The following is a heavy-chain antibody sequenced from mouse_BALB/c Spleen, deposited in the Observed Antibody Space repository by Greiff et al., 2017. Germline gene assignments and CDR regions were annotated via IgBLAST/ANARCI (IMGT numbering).Heavy chain of an antibody. CDR1: GFTFSSYT. CDR2: ISNGGGST. D-gene: IGHD1-1*02. Sequence: DVMVVESGGGLVQPGGSLKLSCAASGFTFSSYTMSWVRQTPEKRLEWVAYISNGGGSTYYPDTVKGRFTISRDNAKNTLYLQMSSLKSEDTAMYYCGRGGVAKGYYAMDYWGQGTSVTVSA. V-gene: IGHV5-12-2*01. J-gene: IGHJ4*01. CDR3: GRGGVAKGYYAMDY.